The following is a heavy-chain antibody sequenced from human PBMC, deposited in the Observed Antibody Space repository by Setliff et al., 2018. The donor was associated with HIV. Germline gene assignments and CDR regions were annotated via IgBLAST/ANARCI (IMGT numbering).Heavy chain of an antibody. CDR3: AKGSSPLRYFDTNAYYYYYMDV. Sequence: GSLRLSCAASGFTFSTYAMTWVRQAPGKGLEWVSVLSGSGGSTYYADSVKGRFTIPRDNSKNTLYLQMHSLRAKDTAVYYCAKGSSPLRYFDTNAYYYYYMDVWGRGTTVTVSS. CDR1: GFTFSTYA. V-gene: IGHV3-23*01. D-gene: IGHD3-9*01. J-gene: IGHJ6*03. CDR2: LSGSGGST.